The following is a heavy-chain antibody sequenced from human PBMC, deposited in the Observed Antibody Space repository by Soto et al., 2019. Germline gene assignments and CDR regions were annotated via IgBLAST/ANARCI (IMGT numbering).Heavy chain of an antibody. CDR3: ARGDGYSSSWYLRDYYDGMDY. J-gene: IGHJ6*02. CDR2: IYHSGST. V-gene: IGHV4-38-2*01. D-gene: IGHD6-13*01. Sequence: PXETLYLTCAVSGDSISSGEYWGWCRQPPVRGVVGLGSIYHSGSTYYNPSLKSRVTISVVTSKNQFSLKLSSVTAADPAVYYCARGDGYSSSWYLRDYYDGMDYWGQGATVTVSS. CDR1: GDSISSGEY.